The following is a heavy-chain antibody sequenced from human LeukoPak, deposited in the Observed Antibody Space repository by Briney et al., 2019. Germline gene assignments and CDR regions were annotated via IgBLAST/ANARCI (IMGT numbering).Heavy chain of an antibody. V-gene: IGHV3-21*01. CDR1: GFTFSSYS. D-gene: IGHD5-18*01. CDR2: ISSSSSYI. J-gene: IGHJ4*02. Sequence: GGSLRLSCAASGFTFSSYSMNWVRQAPGKELEWVSSISSSSSYIYYADSVKGRFTISRDNAKNSLFLQMNSLRAEDTAVYYCARERGYNYGYSDYWGQGTLVTVSS. CDR3: ARERGYNYGYSDY.